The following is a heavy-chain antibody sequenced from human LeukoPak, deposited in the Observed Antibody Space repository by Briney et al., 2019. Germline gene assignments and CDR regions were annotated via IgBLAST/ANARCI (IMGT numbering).Heavy chain of an antibody. J-gene: IGHJ5*02. CDR1: GFTVSSIY. V-gene: IGHV3-53*01. CDR2: IYTDGTT. CDR3: AAGTHSRSWFDH. Sequence: GGSLRLSCAVSGFTVSSIYMSWVRQAPGKGLEWVSLIYTDGTTYYSESVKGRFTISRDNSRNTLYLQMNSLRVEDTATYYCAAGTHSRSWFDHWGQGTLVTVSS. D-gene: IGHD6-13*01.